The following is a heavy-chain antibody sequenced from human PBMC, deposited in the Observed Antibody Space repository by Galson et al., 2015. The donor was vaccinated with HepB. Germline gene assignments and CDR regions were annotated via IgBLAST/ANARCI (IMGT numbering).Heavy chain of an antibody. Sequence: SLRLSCAASGFTFSSYAMSWVRQAPGKGLEWVSGISGSCGNTYYADSVKGRFTISSDNSKNTLYLQMNSLRAEDTAVYYCAKDGPGFSSGWYDYWGQGTLVTVSS. CDR2: ISGSCGNT. J-gene: IGHJ4*02. CDR3: AKDGPGFSSGWYDY. V-gene: IGHV3-23*01. D-gene: IGHD6-19*01. CDR1: GFTFSSYA.